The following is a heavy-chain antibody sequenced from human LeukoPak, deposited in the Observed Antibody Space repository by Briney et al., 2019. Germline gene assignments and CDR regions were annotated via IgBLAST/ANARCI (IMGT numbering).Heavy chain of an antibody. CDR2: TYYRSKWSN. D-gene: IGHD2-8*02. CDR3: VRVTGGVFDY. V-gene: IGHV6-1*01. CDR1: GDSVSSNTVT. Sequence: QTLSLTCAISGDSVSSNTVTWNWVRQSPSRGLEWLGRTYYRSKWSNDYAVSVKSRIIINPDTSKNQFSLQLDSVTPEDTAVYYCVRVTGGVFDYWGPGTLVTVSS. J-gene: IGHJ4*02.